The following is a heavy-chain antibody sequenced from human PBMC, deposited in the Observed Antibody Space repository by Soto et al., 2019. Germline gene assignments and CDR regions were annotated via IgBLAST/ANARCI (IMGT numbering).Heavy chain of an antibody. CDR1: GYTFTSYG. J-gene: IGHJ3*02. D-gene: IGHD3-3*01. CDR3: ARAGRIWSGYYFAFDI. V-gene: IGHV1-18*01. Sequence: ASVKVSCKASGYTFTSYGISWVRQAPGQGLEWMGWISAYNGNTNYAQKLQGRVTMTTDTSTSTAYMELRSLRSDDTAVYYCARAGRIWSGYYFAFDIWGQGTMVTVSS. CDR2: ISAYNGNT.